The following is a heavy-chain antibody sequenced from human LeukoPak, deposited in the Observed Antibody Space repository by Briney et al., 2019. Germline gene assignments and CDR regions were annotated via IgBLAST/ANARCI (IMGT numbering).Heavy chain of an antibody. V-gene: IGHV1-18*01. CDR3: ARVLVAGTNYYYGMDV. J-gene: IGHJ6*02. CDR1: GYTFTSYG. Sequence: ASVKVSCKASGYTFTSYGISWVRQAPGQGLEWMGWINAYNGKTNYAQKLQGRVTMTTDTSTSTAYMELRSLRSDDTAVYYCARVLVAGTNYYYGMDVWGQGTTVTVSS. CDR2: INAYNGKT. D-gene: IGHD6-19*01.